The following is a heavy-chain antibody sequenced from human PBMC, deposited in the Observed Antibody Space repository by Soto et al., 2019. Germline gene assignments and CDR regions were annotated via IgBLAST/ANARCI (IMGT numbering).Heavy chain of an antibody. CDR1: GFRFSYYA. CDR3: AKVLSKNYYYPFDF. CDR2: ISGGSSVT. Sequence: GRSLRLSCTPPGFRFSYYAMAWVRQAPGQGLEWVSTISGGSSVTYYGDSVKGRFTISRDNVKKTLFLQLNRLSSEDTATYYCAKVLSKNYYYPFDFWGQGTQVAVSS. J-gene: IGHJ4*02. V-gene: IGHV3-23*01. D-gene: IGHD3-10*01.